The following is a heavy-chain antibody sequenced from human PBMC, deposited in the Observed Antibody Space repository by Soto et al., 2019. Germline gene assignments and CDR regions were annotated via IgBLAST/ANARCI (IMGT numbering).Heavy chain of an antibody. CDR2: ISYDGYNK. CDR1: GFTFSSSG. D-gene: IGHD2-15*01. J-gene: IGHJ4*02. Sequence: QVQLVESGGGVVQPGRSLRLSCAASGFTFSSSGMHWVRQAPGKGLEWVSVISYDGYNKYYADSVKGRFTISRENCKNTLYLQMNSLRAEDTAVYYCAKGRGGYCSGGSCYSDGAYYFDYWGQGTLVTVSS. CDR3: AKGRGGYCSGGSCYSDGAYYFDY. V-gene: IGHV3-30*18.